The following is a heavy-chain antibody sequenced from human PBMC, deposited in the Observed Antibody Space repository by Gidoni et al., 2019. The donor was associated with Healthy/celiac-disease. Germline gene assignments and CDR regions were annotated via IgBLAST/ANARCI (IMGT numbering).Heavy chain of an antibody. J-gene: IGHJ3*02. V-gene: IGHV3-23*01. CDR3: AKIVTPTSGQDAFDI. Sequence: VQLFESGGGLVQPGGSLRLSCAASGFTLSCYAMSWVRQAPGKGLEWVSAISGSGGSTYYADSVKGRFTISRDNSKNTLDLQMNSLRAEDTAVYYCAKIVTPTSGQDAFDIWGQGTMVTVSS. CDR2: ISGSGGST. D-gene: IGHD6-19*01. CDR1: GFTLSCYA.